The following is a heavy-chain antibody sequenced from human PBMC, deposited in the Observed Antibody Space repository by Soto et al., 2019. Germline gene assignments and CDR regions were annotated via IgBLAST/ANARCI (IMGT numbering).Heavy chain of an antibody. CDR3: TTDLVAVASTSSPLF. CDR1: GFTFSNAW. J-gene: IGHJ3*01. D-gene: IGHD6-19*01. V-gene: IGHV3-15*07. Sequence: GGSLRLSCAASGFTFSNAWMNWVRQAPGKGLEWVGRIKSKTDGGTTDYAAPVKGRFTISRDDSKNTLYLQMNSLKTEDTAVNYCTTDLVAVASTSSPLFWGRGTMVTVSS. CDR2: IKSKTDGGTT.